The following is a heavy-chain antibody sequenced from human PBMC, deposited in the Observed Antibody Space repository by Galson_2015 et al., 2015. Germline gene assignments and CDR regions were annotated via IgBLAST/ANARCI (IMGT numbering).Heavy chain of an antibody. V-gene: IGHV3-9*01. CDR1: GFTFDDYA. CDR2: ISWNSVSI. CDR3: AKSHGLEYYDSGGYLE. J-gene: IGHJ4*02. D-gene: IGHD3-22*01. Sequence: SLRLSCAASGFTFDDYATHWVRQTPGKGLEWASGISWNSVSIGYAASVKGRFTISRDNAKNSLYLQMNSLREEDTALYYCAKSHGLEYYDSGGYLEWGQGTLVTVSS.